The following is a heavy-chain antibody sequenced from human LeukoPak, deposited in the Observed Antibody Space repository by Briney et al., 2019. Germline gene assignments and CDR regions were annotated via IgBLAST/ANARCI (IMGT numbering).Heavy chain of an antibody. CDR1: GYTFTGYY. V-gene: IGHV1-2*02. D-gene: IGHD6-13*01. CDR2: INPNSGGT. J-gene: IGHJ6*03. CDR3: ASSSTGAGAAYYYYYMDV. Sequence: ASVRVSCKASGYTFTGYYMHWVRQAPGQRREWMGWINPNSGGTNYAQKFQGRVTMTRDTSISTAYMELSRLRSDDTAVYYCASSSTGAGAAYYYYYMDVWGKGATVTVSS.